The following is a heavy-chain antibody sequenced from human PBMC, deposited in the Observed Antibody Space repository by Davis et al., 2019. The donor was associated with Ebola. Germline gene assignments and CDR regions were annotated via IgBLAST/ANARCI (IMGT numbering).Heavy chain of an antibody. CDR2: IYPGDSDT. CDR3: VRGSSFGVVIIPSRNWFDP. CDR1: GYSFTSYW. V-gene: IGHV5-51*01. D-gene: IGHD3-3*01. Sequence: GSLRLSCKGSGYSFTSYWIGWVRQMPGKGLEWMGIIYPGDSDTRYSPSFQGQVTISADKSISTAYLQWSSLKASDTAMYYCVRGSSFGVVIIPSRNWFDPWGQGTLVTVSS. J-gene: IGHJ5*02.